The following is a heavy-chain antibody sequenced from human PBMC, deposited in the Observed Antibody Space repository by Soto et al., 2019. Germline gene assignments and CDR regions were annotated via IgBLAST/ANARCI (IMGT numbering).Heavy chain of an antibody. Sequence: ASVKVSCKASGYTFTSYYMHWVRQAPGQGLEWMGIINPSGGSTSYAQKFQGRVTMTRDTSTSTVYMELSSLRSEDTAVYYCARAVNCSGGSCYGTNFDYWGQGTLVIVSS. CDR3: ARAVNCSGGSCYGTNFDY. J-gene: IGHJ4*02. CDR2: INPSGGST. CDR1: GYTFTSYY. V-gene: IGHV1-46*03. D-gene: IGHD2-15*01.